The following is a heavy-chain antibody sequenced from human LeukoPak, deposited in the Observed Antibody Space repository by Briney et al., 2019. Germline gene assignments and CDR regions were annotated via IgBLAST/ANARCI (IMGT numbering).Heavy chain of an antibody. CDR2: ISGDDGST. CDR3: AKDISSGYYFDY. Sequence: GGSLRLSCAASGFTFSSYGVSWVRQAPGRGLEWISAISGDDGSTYHVDSVKGRFTISRDNSKNTLYLQMNSLRAEDTALYYCAKDISSGYYFDYWGQGTLVTVSS. V-gene: IGHV3-23*01. J-gene: IGHJ4*02. D-gene: IGHD3-22*01. CDR1: GFTFSSYG.